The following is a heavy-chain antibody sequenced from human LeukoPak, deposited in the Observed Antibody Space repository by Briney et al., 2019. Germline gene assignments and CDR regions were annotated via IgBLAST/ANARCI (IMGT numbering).Heavy chain of an antibody. CDR1: GFTFSSYG. CDR2: ISYDGSNK. V-gene: IGHV3-30*18. Sequence: GRSLRLSCAASGFTFSSYGMHWVRQAPGKGLEWVAVISYDGSNKYYADSVKGRFTISRDNSKNTLYLQMNSLRAEDTAVYYCAKGDIVVVVAALALDYWGQGTLVTVSS. J-gene: IGHJ4*02. D-gene: IGHD2-15*01. CDR3: AKGDIVVVVAALALDY.